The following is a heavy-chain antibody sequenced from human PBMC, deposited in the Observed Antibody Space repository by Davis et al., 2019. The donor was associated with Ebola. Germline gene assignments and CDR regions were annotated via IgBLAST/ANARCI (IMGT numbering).Heavy chain of an antibody. CDR3: ARWAGSSGDLRAFDI. Sequence: SETLSLTCIVSGGSISNYYWSWIRQSPGKGLEWIGYIHYSGSTKYNPSLKSRVTISVDTSKNQFSLKLSSVTAADTAVYFCARWAGSSGDLRAFDIWGQGTMVTVSS. V-gene: IGHV4-59*08. D-gene: IGHD6-19*01. CDR2: IHYSGST. CDR1: GGSISNYY. J-gene: IGHJ3*02.